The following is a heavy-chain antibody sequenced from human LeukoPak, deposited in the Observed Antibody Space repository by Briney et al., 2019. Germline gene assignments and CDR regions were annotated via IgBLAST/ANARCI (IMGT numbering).Heavy chain of an antibody. CDR2: IYYGGGT. J-gene: IGHJ4*02. Sequence: SETLSLTCTVSGGSISTFYWSWIGQPPGKGLEGIGCIYYGGGTNYNPSLKSRVTISVDMSKTRFSLKLSSVTASDTDLYYCARHGDYGFYFDYWGQGSLVTVSS. CDR3: ARHGDYGFYFDY. D-gene: IGHD4-17*01. CDR1: GGSISTFY. V-gene: IGHV4-59*08.